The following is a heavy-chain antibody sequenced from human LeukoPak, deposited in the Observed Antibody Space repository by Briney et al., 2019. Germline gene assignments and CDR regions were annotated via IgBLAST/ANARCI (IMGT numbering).Heavy chain of an antibody. CDR2: IKQDGSEK. CDR3: ARARLLWFGELLGNWFDH. D-gene: IGHD3-10*01. V-gene: IGHV3-7*04. J-gene: IGHJ5*02. CDR1: GFTFSSYW. Sequence: GGSLRLSCAASGFTFSSYWMSWVRQAPGKGLEWVANIKQDGSEKYYVDSVKGRFTISRDNAKNSLYLQMNSLRAEDTAVYYCARARLLWFGELLGNWFDHWGQGTLVTVSS.